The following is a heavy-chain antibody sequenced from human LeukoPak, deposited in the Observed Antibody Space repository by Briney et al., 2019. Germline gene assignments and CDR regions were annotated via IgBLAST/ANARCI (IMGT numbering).Heavy chain of an antibody. D-gene: IGHD3-10*01. Sequence: GASVKISCKGSGTTFTAYWIGWVRQMPGKGLEWMGVIYPGDPDTRYSPSFQGQVTITADKSISTSYLQWSNLKASDTAKYYCATTGGFGEFPSYFDNWGQGTLITVSS. J-gene: IGHJ4*02. CDR1: GTTFTAYW. V-gene: IGHV5-51*01. CDR2: IYPGDPDT. CDR3: ATTGGFGEFPSYFDN.